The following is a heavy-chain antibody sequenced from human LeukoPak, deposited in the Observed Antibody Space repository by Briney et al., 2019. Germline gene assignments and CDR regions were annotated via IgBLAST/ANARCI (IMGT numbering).Heavy chain of an antibody. CDR1: GYTFTSYG. CDR2: ISAYNGNT. D-gene: IGHD6-6*01. J-gene: IGHJ4*02. V-gene: IGHV1-18*01. CDR3: ARDPNVSGIAARPADY. Sequence: ASVKVSCKASGYTFTSYGISWVRQAPGQGLEWMGWISAYNGNTNYAQKLQGRVTMTTDTSTSTAYMELRNLRSDDTAVYYCARDPNVSGIAARPADYWGQGTLVTVSS.